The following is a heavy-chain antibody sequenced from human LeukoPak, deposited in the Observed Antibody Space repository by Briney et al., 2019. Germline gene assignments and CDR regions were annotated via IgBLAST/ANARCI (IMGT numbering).Heavy chain of an antibody. Sequence: PGGSLRLSCAASGFTFSSYSMNWVRQAPGKGLEWVSYISSSSSYIYYADSMKGRFTISRDNAKNSLYLQMNSLRVGDMALYYCAKAKPQAYAFDMWGQGTKVTVSS. V-gene: IGHV3-21*04. CDR1: GFTFSSYS. CDR3: AKAKPQAYAFDM. J-gene: IGHJ3*02. CDR2: ISSSSSYI.